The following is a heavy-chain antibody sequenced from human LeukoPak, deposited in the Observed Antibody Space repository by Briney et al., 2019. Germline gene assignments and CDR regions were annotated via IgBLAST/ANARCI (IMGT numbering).Heavy chain of an antibody. J-gene: IGHJ4*02. CDR2: IYYSGST. Sequence: PSETLSLTCTVSGGSISSSSYSWGWIRQPPGKGLEWIGSIYYSGSTYYNPSLKSRVTISVDTSKNQFSLKLSSVTAADTAVYYCARSGPWRGYLNYWGQGTLVTVSS. CDR1: GGSISSSSYS. V-gene: IGHV4-39*01. CDR3: ARSGPWRGYLNY. D-gene: IGHD3-3*01.